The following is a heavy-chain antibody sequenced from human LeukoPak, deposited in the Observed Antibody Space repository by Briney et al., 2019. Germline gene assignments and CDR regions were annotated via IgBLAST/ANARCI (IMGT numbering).Heavy chain of an antibody. V-gene: IGHV4-39*07. J-gene: IGHJ5*02. CDR1: GGSISSSSYY. Sequence: SETLSLTCTVSGGSISSSSYYWGWIRQPPGKGLEWIGSIYYSGSTYYNPSLKSRVTISVDTSKNQFSLKLSSVTAADTAVYYCARDAPGHYDFWSAQSWFGPWGQGTLVTVSS. CDR3: ARDAPGHYDFWSAQSWFGP. CDR2: IYYSGST. D-gene: IGHD3-3*01.